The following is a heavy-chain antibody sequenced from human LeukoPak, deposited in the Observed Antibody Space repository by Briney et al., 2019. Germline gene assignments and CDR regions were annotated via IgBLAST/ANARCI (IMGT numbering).Heavy chain of an antibody. D-gene: IGHD3-10*01. J-gene: IGHJ4*02. CDR2: INHNSGGT. V-gene: IGHV1-2*02. CDR1: GYTFTGYY. CDR3: ARASLWFGELAAFDY. Sequence: GASVKVSCKASGYTFTGYYMHWVRQAPGQGLEWMGWINHNSGGTNYAQKFQGRVTMTRDTSISTAYMELSRLRSDDTAVYYCARASLWFGELAAFDYWGQGTLVTVSS.